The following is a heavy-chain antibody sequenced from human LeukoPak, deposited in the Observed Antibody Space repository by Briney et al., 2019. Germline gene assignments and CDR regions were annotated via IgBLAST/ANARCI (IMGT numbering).Heavy chain of an antibody. Sequence: EASVKVSCKASGYTFTSYDINWVRQATGQGLEWMGWMNPNSGNTGYAQKFQGRVTMTRNTSISTAYMELSSLRSEDTAVYYCTRGLAKQDYYYYMDVWGKGTTVTVSS. J-gene: IGHJ6*03. CDR2: MNPNSGNT. D-gene: IGHD6-13*01. V-gene: IGHV1-8*01. CDR1: GYTFTSYD. CDR3: TRGLAKQDYYYYMDV.